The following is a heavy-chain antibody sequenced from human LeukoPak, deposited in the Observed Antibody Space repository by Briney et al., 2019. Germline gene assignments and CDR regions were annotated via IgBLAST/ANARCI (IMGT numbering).Heavy chain of an antibody. CDR2: ISSSSSYI. CDR1: GFTFSSYS. V-gene: IGHV3-21*01. J-gene: IGHJ5*02. Sequence: GGSLRLSCAASGFTFSSYSMNWVRQAPGKGLEWVSSISSSSSYIYYADSVKGRFTISRDNAKNSLYLQMNSLRAEDTAVYYCARERVTMILRRPNWFDPWGQGTLVTVSS. D-gene: IGHD3-22*01. CDR3: ARERVTMILRRPNWFDP.